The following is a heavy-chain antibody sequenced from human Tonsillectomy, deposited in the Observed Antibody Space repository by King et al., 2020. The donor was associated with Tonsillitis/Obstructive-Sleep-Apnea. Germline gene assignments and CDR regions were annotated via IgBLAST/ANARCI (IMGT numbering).Heavy chain of an antibody. CDR3: AKGFRPGGLQASDAFDI. J-gene: IGHJ3*02. CDR2: ISYDGSNK. Sequence: VQLVESGGGVVQPGRSLRLSCAASGFTFSSYGMHWVRQAPGKGLEWVAVISYDGSNKYYADSVKGRFTISRDNSKNTLYLQMNSLRAEDTAVYYCAKGFRPGGLQASDAFDIWGQGTMVTVSS. V-gene: IGHV3-30*18. D-gene: IGHD4-11*01. CDR1: GFTFSSYG.